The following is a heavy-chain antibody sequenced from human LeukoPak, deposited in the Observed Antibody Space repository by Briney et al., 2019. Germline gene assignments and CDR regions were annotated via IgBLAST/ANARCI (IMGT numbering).Heavy chain of an antibody. CDR2: MNPNSGNT. J-gene: IGHJ5*02. D-gene: IGHD2-15*01. V-gene: IGHV1-8*03. Sequence: GASVKVSCKASGGTFSSYDINWVRQATGQGLEWMGWMNPNSGNTGYAQKFQGRVTITRNTSISTAYMELSSLRSEDTAVYYCARCPPYCSGGSCYTSNFPKPNQRKNWFDPWGQGTLVTVSS. CDR3: ARCPPYCSGGSCYTSNFPKPNQRKNWFDP. CDR1: GGTFSSYD.